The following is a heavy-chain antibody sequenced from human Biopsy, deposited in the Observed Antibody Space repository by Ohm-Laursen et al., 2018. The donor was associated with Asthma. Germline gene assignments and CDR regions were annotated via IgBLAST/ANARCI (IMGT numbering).Heavy chain of an antibody. CDR3: ARITNDRIAAAGRYYYYGMDV. CDR2: INHSGST. D-gene: IGHD6-13*01. J-gene: IGHJ6*02. V-gene: IGHV4-34*01. Sequence: SETLSLTCSVYGGSFSGYYWSWIRPPPGKGLEWIGEINHSGSTNYNPSLKSRVTISVGTSKNQFSLKLSSVTAADTAVYYCARITNDRIAAAGRYYYYGMDVWGQGTTVTVSS. CDR1: GGSFSGYY.